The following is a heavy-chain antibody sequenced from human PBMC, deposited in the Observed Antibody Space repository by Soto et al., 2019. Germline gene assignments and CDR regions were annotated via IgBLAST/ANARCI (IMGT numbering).Heavy chain of an antibody. V-gene: IGHV4-59*01. J-gene: IGHJ4*02. CDR3: ARERLYYYDSSGSYYFDY. CDR1: GGSISSYY. D-gene: IGHD3-22*01. Sequence: QVQLQESGPGLVKPSETLSLTCTVSGGSISSYYWSWIRQPPGKGLEWIGYIYYSGSTNYNPSLKRRVTISVDTSKNQFSLKLSSVTAADTAVYYCARERLYYYDSSGSYYFDYWGQGTLVTVSS. CDR2: IYYSGST.